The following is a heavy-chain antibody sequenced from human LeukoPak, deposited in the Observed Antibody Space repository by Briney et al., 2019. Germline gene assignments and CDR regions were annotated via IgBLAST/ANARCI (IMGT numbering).Heavy chain of an antibody. D-gene: IGHD2-15*01. CDR3: ARELGYCSGGSCLNYYGMDV. CDR2: INPSGGST. V-gene: IGHV1-46*01. J-gene: IGHJ6*02. CDR1: GYTFTSYY. Sequence: ASVKVSCKASGYTFTSYYMHWVRQAAGQGLEWMGIINPSGGSTSYAQKFQGRVTMTRDTSTSTVYMELSSLRSEDTAVYYCARELGYCSGGSCLNYYGMDVWGQGTTVTVSS.